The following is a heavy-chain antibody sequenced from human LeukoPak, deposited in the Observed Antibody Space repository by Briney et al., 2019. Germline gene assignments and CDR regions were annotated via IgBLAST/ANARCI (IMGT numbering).Heavy chain of an antibody. V-gene: IGHV3-43*01. J-gene: IGHJ4*02. CDR2: AGWAGGTT. D-gene: IGHD3-10*02. CDR1: GFNFDRYT. CDR3: AKELDTMFFDY. Sequence: GGSLRLSCATSGFNFDRYTIHWVRQAPGKGLEWVSLAGWAGGTTFYSDSVRGRFTISRDSGRKSVYLQMNSLTTDDTVFYFCAKELDTMFFDYWGQGALVTVSS.